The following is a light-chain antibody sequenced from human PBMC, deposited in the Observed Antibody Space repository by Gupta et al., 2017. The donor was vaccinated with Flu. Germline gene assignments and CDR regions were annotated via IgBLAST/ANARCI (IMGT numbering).Light chain of an antibody. CDR3: QQCVNGPLT. Sequence: EIVLTQSPATLSLSPGERATLSCRASQSVSSYLAWYQQKPGQAPRLLIYDASNRATGIPARFSGSGSGTDFTLTISSLEPEDFAVYYCQQCVNGPLTFGGGTKVEIK. CDR2: DAS. V-gene: IGKV3-11*01. CDR1: QSVSSY. J-gene: IGKJ4*01.